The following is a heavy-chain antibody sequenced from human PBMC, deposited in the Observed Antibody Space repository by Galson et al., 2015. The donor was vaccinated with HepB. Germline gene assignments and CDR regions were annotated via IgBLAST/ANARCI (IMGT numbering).Heavy chain of an antibody. CDR1: GFTVSSNY. Sequence: SLRLSCAASGFTVSSNYMSWVRQAPGKGLEWVSVIYSGGSTYYADSVKGRFTISRDNSKNTLYLQMNSLRAEDTTVYYCARDKQSFGGAPNGYYGMDVWGQGTTVTVSS. CDR3: ARDKQSFGGAPNGYYGMDV. D-gene: IGHD3-16*01. V-gene: IGHV3-53*01. CDR2: IYSGGST. J-gene: IGHJ6*02.